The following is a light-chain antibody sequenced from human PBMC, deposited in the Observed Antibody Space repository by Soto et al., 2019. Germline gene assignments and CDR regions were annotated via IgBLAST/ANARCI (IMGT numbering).Light chain of an antibody. J-gene: IGLJ1*01. V-gene: IGLV2-14*01. CDR1: SSDIGGYNY. CDR3: SSYTSSSTPYV. CDR2: DVS. Sequence: QSVRTQPASVSGSPGQSITIFCTGTSSDIGGYNYVSWYQQHPGKAPKLMIYDVSNRPSGVSNRFSGSKSGNTASLTISGLQAEDEADYYCSSYTSSSTPYVFGTGTKVTVL.